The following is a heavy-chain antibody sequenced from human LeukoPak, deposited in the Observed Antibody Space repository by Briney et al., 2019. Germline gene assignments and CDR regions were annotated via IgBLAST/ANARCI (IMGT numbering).Heavy chain of an antibody. J-gene: IGHJ1*01. CDR1: GYIFGGYY. V-gene: IGHV1-2*02. CDR2: INPHTGAT. Sequence: ASVKVSCKTSGYIFGGYYLHWIRQAPGQGLELMGWINPHTGATYYTQNFQGRVTMTRDTSLNTAYLELSRLRSDDTALYYCARQQTSGASVFIKDWGQGTLVTVSS. CDR3: ARQQTSGASVFIKD. D-gene: IGHD1-14*01.